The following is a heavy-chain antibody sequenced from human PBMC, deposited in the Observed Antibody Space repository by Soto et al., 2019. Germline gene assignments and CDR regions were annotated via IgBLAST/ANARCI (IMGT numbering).Heavy chain of an antibody. CDR1: GDSIIGTGW. D-gene: IGHD3-10*01. CDR2: VYHSGAT. J-gene: IGHJ6*02. CDR3: VRNSYYSLDV. Sequence: QVQLQESGPGLVRPSGTLSLTCAVSGDSIIGTGWWSWVRQSPGKGLDWIGEVYHSGATNYNPSLKSRVTISVDTSRNQFSLNLSSVTAADTAVYYCVRNSYYSLDVWGQGTTVTVSS. V-gene: IGHV4-4*02.